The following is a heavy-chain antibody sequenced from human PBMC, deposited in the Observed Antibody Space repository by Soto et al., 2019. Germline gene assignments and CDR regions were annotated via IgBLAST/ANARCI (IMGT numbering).Heavy chain of an antibody. Sequence: SETLSLTCAVSGYSISSGYYWGWIRQPPGKGLEWTGSIYHSGSTYYNPSLKSRVTISVDTSKNQFSLKLSSVTAADTAVYYCARDAGDTAMGRFVGMDVWGQGTTVTVSS. CDR3: ARDAGDTAMGRFVGMDV. CDR2: IYHSGST. J-gene: IGHJ6*02. CDR1: GYSISSGYY. D-gene: IGHD5-18*01. V-gene: IGHV4-38-2*02.